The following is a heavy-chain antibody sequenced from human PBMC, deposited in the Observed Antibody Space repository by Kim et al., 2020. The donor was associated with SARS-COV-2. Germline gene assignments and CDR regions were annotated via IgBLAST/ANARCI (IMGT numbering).Heavy chain of an antibody. CDR3: AKARYSYGYDFDY. CDR1: GLTFGTYA. CDR2: ISGRDTNT. D-gene: IGHD5-18*01. J-gene: IGHJ4*02. V-gene: IGHV3-23*01. Sequence: GSLRLSCAASGLTFGTYAMGWVRQAPGKGLEWVSAISGRDTNTYYTDSVKGRFTISRDNSKNTLYLQMNSLRAEDTAVYYCAKARYSYGYDFDYWGQGTLVTVSS.